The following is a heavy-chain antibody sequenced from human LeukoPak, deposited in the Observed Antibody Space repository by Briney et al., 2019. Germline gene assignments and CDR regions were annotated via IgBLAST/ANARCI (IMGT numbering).Heavy chain of an antibody. CDR2: INPIIGAT. J-gene: IGHJ4*02. V-gene: IGHV1-46*01. D-gene: IGHD3-16*02. CDR1: GYTFTRYY. CDR3: ARLPYRDGVAQDY. Sequence: ASVKVSCKTSGYTFTRYYMQWVRQAPGHGLEWMGIINPIIGATDYAQKFQGRVTMTRDTSTSTVYMELSSLRSEDTAMYYCARLPYRDGVAQDYWGQGTLVTVSS.